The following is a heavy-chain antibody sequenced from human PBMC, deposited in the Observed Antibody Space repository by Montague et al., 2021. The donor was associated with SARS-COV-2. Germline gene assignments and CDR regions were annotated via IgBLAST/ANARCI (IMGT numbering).Heavy chain of an antibody. CDR2: IGTSGST. D-gene: IGHD3-22*01. Sequence: SETLSLTCGVSGGSLSGYHWSWIRQRPGTGLEWIGEIGTSGSTNYNPSLKSRVIITLDTSKNQFSLKLSSVTAAATAVYYCARGLIDITMMVVVFTGASLYFDYWGQGILVTVSS. V-gene: IGHV4-34*01. J-gene: IGHJ4*02. CDR3: ARGLIDITMMVVVFTGASLYFDY. CDR1: GGSLSGYH.